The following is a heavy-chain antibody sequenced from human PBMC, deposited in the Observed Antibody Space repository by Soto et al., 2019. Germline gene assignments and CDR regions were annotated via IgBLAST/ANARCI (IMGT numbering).Heavy chain of an antibody. Sequence: GGSLRLSCAASGFTFSNYAMSWVRQAPGKGLEWVTAISGSGGSTYYADSVKGRFTTSRDNFKNTVYLQMNSLRAEDTAVYYCAKRTVAKNFDYWGQGTLVTVSS. CDR1: GFTFSNYA. CDR3: AKRTVAKNFDY. V-gene: IGHV3-23*01. CDR2: ISGSGGST. D-gene: IGHD5-12*01. J-gene: IGHJ4*02.